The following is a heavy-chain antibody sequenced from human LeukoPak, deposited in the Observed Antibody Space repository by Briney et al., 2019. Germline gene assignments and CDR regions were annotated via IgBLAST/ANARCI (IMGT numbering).Heavy chain of an antibody. CDR1: GFTFSSYA. CDR2: ISGGGIST. Sequence: GGSLRLSCAASGFTFSSYAMSWVRQAPGKELEWVSSISGGGISTYYADSVKGRFTITRDNSKSTLYLQMNSLRAEDTAVYYCVKSTEGTSRPSDYWGQGTLVTVSS. J-gene: IGHJ4*02. CDR3: VKSTEGTSRPSDY. V-gene: IGHV3-23*01. D-gene: IGHD2/OR15-2a*01.